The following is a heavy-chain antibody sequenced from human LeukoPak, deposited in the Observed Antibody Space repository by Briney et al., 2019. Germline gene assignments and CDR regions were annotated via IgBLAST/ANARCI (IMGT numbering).Heavy chain of an antibody. CDR1: GFTFSSYA. CDR3: AKGKDIVVVPAALGHAFDI. J-gene: IGHJ3*02. D-gene: IGHD2-2*01. CDR2: ISGSGGST. Sequence: GGSLRLSCAASGFTFSSYAMSWVRKAPGKGLEWVSAISGSGGSTYYADSVKGRFTISRDNSKNTLYLQMNSLRAEDTAVYYCAKGKDIVVVPAALGHAFDIWGQGTMVTVSS. V-gene: IGHV3-23*01.